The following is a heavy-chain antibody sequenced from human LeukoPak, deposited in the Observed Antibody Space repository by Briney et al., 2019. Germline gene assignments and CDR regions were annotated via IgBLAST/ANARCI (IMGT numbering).Heavy chain of an antibody. J-gene: IGHJ5*02. Sequence: SETLSLTCAVSGDSIRSVGYSWSWIRQPPGKRLEWLGYVYHSGNANYNPSLKSRLTISVDTSRNEFSLKLSSVTAADTAVYYCAKSSWSLFDPWGQGTLVTVSS. CDR1: GDSIRSVGYS. V-gene: IGHV4-30-4*07. D-gene: IGHD3-10*01. CDR3: AKSSWSLFDP. CDR2: VYHSGNA.